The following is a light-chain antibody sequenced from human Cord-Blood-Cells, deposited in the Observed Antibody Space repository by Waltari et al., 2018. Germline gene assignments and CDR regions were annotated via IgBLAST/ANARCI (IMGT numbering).Light chain of an antibody. CDR3: QQYGSSPYT. J-gene: IGKJ2*01. V-gene: IGKV3-20*01. CDR2: GAS. CDR1: QSVSSSY. Sequence: EIVLTQSPGTLSLSPGERATLSCRAGQSVSSSYLAWYQQKPGQAPRLLIYGASRRATGTPDRFSGSGSGTDFTLTISRLEPEDFAVYYCQQYGSSPYTFGQGTKLEIK.